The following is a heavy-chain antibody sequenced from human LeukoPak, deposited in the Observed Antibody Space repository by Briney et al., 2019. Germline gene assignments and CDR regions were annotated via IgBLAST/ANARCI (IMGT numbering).Heavy chain of an antibody. CDR3: ARPYGWELPNWFDP. CDR2: IFYSGST. Sequence: SETLSLTCTVSGGSISTSSYYWGWVRQPPGKGLEWIGNIFYSGSTYYSPSLKSRVTISLDTSRNQFSLKLSSVTAADTAVYYCARPYGWELPNWFDPWGQGTLVTVSS. V-gene: IGHV4-39*01. D-gene: IGHD1-26*01. CDR1: GGSISTSSYY. J-gene: IGHJ5*02.